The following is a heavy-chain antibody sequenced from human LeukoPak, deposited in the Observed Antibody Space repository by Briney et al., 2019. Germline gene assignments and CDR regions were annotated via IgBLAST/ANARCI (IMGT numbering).Heavy chain of an antibody. Sequence: SETLSLTCAVYGGSFSGYYWSWIRQPPGKGLEWIGEINHSGSTNYNPSLKSRITISVDTSKNQFSLKLSSVTAADTAVYYCARTTMVRGTYYMDVWGKGTTVTISS. V-gene: IGHV4-34*01. CDR1: GGSFSGYY. CDR2: INHSGST. D-gene: IGHD3-10*01. J-gene: IGHJ6*03. CDR3: ARTTMVRGTYYMDV.